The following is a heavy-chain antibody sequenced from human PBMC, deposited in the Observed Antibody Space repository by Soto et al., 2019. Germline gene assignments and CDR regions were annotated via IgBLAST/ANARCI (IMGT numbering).Heavy chain of an antibody. D-gene: IGHD3-10*01. Sequence: VGSGRLSCAASGFTFSSYGMHWVRQAPGKGLEWVAVIWYDGSNKYYADSVKGRFTISRDNSKNTLYLQMNSLRAEDTAVYYCARGVAAAQRGNNWFDPWGQGTLVTVS. CDR2: IWYDGSNK. V-gene: IGHV3-33*01. CDR1: GFTFSSYG. CDR3: ARGVAAAQRGNNWFDP. J-gene: IGHJ5*02.